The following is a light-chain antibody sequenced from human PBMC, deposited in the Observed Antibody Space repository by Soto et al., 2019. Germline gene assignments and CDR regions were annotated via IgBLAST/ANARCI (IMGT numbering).Light chain of an antibody. J-gene: IGLJ2*01. CDR3: CSFAVGSTLV. CDR2: EGS. V-gene: IGLV2-23*01. CDR1: SSNIGRNF. Sequence: QSVLTQPPSVSAAPGQKVTISCSGSSSNIGRNFVSWYQHLPGTAPKLIIYEGSKRPSGVSNRFSGSKSGNTASLTISGLQAEDEADYYCCSFAVGSTLVFGGGTKVTVL.